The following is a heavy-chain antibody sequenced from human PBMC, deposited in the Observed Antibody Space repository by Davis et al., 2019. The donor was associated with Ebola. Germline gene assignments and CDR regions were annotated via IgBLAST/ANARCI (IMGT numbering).Heavy chain of an antibody. CDR1: GGSISGHF. D-gene: IGHD2-15*01. V-gene: IGHV4-59*11. CDR3: ARTDRVCSGGRCCSGDDFDY. J-gene: IGHJ4*02. Sequence: SETLSLTCTASGGSISGHFWSWIRQAPGKGLEWIGYVYYGGSTDYNSSLKSRIAMSVDTSKSQFSLNLRSVTAADTAVYYCARTDRVCSGGRCCSGDDFDYWGQGTLVTVSS. CDR2: VYYGGST.